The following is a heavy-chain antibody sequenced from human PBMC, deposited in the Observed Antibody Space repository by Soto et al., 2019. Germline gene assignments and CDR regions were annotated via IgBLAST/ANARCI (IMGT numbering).Heavy chain of an antibody. CDR1: GGTFSSYA. V-gene: IGHV1-69*01. D-gene: IGHD3-22*01. J-gene: IGHJ4*02. CDR2: IIPIFGTA. Sequence: VKVSCKASGGTFSSYAISWVRQAPGQGLEWMGGIIPIFGTANYAQKFQGRVTITADESTSTAYMELSSLRSEDTAVYYCEGRYYDSTASSDYFDYWGQGTLVTVSS. CDR3: EGRYYDSTASSDYFDY.